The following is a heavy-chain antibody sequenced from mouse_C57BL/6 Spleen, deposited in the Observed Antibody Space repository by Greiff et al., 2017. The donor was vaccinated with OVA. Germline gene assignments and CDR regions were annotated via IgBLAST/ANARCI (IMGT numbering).Heavy chain of an antibody. CDR3: ARGGYGSSYGDY. V-gene: IGHV1-82*01. J-gene: IGHJ2*01. CDR1: GYAFSSSW. CDR2: IYPGDGDT. D-gene: IGHD1-1*01. Sequence: QVQLQQSGPELVKPGASVKISCKASGYAFSSSWMNWVKQRPGKGLEWIGQIYPGDGDTNYNGKFKGKATLTADKSSSTAYMQLSSLTSEDSAVYFCARGGYGSSYGDYWGQGTTLTVSS.